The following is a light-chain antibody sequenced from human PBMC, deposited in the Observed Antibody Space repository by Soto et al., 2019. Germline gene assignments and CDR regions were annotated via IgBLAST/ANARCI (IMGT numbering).Light chain of an antibody. CDR3: QQNYNTPRT. CDR1: QSISNH. V-gene: IGKV1-39*01. Sequence: DIQMTQSPSSLSASVEDRVIITCRASQSISNHLNWYQQKPGKAPKLLIYAAYSLQSGVQSRFSGSGSGTDFTLTIRSLQPEDFATYYCQQNYNTPRTFGQGTKVDIK. CDR2: AAY. J-gene: IGKJ1*01.